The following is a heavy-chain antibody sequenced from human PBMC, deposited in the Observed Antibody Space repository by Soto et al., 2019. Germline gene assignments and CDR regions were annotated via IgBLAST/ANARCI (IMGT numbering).Heavy chain of an antibody. V-gene: IGHV4-39*01. Sequence: PSEPRSLTCTVSGGSIIISSYYWGWSRQPPGNWLEWIWSIYYSGSTYYNPSLKSRVTISVDTSKNQFSLKLSSVTAADTAVYYCARRGSSSSVRFGSGWFDPWGQGTLVTAPQ. CDR3: ARRGSSSSVRFGSGWFDP. CDR1: GGSIIISSYY. J-gene: IGHJ5*02. D-gene: IGHD6-6*01. CDR2: IYYSGST.